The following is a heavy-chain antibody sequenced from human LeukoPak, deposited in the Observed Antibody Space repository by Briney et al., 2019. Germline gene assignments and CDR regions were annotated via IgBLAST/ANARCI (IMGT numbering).Heavy chain of an antibody. CDR1: GFTFSDYW. Sequence: PGGPLRLSCTGSGFTFSDYWMTWARQAPGKGRECGANLRPDGSDKYYVDSVKGRFTISRDNAKKLVYLQMNSLRAEDTAVYYCARDAYDDASESWGQGTLVTVSS. V-gene: IGHV3-7*01. CDR3: ARDAYDDASES. D-gene: IGHD3-3*01. J-gene: IGHJ5*02. CDR2: LRPDGSDK.